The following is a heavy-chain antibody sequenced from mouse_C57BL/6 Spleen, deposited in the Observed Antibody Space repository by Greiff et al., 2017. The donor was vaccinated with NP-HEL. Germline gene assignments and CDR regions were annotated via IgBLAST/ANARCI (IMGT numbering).Heavy chain of an antibody. CDR3: ARRNPYYGYFDY. CDR1: GFSLSTSGMG. V-gene: IGHV8-12*01. D-gene: IGHD2-10*01. CDR2: IYWDDDK. Sequence: QVTLKESGPGILQSSQTLSLTCSFSGFSLSTSGMGVSWIRQPSGKGLEWLAHIYWDDDKRYNPSLKSRLTISKDTSRNQVFLKITSVDTADTATYYCARRNPYYGYFDYWGQGTTLTVSS. J-gene: IGHJ2*01.